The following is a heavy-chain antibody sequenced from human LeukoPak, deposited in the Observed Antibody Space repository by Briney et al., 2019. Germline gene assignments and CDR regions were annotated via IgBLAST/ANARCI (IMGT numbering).Heavy chain of an antibody. CDR3: AKDYSGSWYYFDY. J-gene: IGHJ4*02. CDR2: ISSSGGSI. V-gene: IGHV3-23*01. D-gene: IGHD6-13*01. CDR1: KFTFSNYA. Sequence: GGSLRLSCAASKFTFSNYAMTWVRQAPGKGLEWVSTISSSGGSIFYSDSVKGRFTISRDNSKNTVYLQMNSLRAEDTAIYYCAKDYSGSWYYFDYWGQGTLVTVSS.